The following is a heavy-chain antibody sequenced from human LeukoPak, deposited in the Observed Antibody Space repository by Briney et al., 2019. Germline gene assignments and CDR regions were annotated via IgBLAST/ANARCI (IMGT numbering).Heavy chain of an antibody. D-gene: IGHD3-9*01. Sequence: GGSLRLSCAASGFTLSSHGMHWVRQAPGKGLEWVAVISNDGSNKYYADSVKGRFTISRDTYKNTLYLQMNSLRAEDTAVYYCARDEEGLRYFDWLPDYWGQGTLVTVSS. V-gene: IGHV3-30*03. CDR3: ARDEEGLRYFDWLPDY. CDR1: GFTLSSHG. CDR2: ISNDGSNK. J-gene: IGHJ4*02.